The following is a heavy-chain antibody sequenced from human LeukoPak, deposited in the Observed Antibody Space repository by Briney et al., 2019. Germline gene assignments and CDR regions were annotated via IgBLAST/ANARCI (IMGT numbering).Heavy chain of an antibody. CDR2: IKQDGSEK. Sequence: GGSLRLSCAASGFTISSYWMSWVRQAPGKGLEWVANIKQDGSEKYYVDSMKGRFTISRNNAKNSLYLQMNSLRAEDTAVYYCARDPSSGWDDAFDIWGQGTMVTVSS. V-gene: IGHV3-7*01. CDR3: ARDPSSGWDDAFDI. CDR1: GFTISSYW. J-gene: IGHJ3*02. D-gene: IGHD6-19*01.